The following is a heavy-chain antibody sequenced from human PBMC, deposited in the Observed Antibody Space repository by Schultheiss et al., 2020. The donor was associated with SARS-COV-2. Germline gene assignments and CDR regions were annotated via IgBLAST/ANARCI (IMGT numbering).Heavy chain of an antibody. J-gene: IGHJ6*02. V-gene: IGHV3-13*04. Sequence: GGSLRLSCAASGFTFSSYAMSWVRQATGKGLEWVSAIGTAGDTYYQGSVKGRFTISRENAKNSLYLQMNSLRAGDTAVYYCARDRRIGGYYYYYGMDVWGQGTTVTVSS. D-gene: IGHD6-6*01. CDR2: IGTAGDT. CDR1: GFTFSSYA. CDR3: ARDRRIGGYYYYYGMDV.